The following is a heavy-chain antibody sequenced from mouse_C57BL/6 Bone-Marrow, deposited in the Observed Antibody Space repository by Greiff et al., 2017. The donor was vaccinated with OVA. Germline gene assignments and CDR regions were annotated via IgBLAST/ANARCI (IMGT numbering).Heavy chain of an antibody. CDR1: GYTFTSYW. CDR3: AREGSYYFDD. J-gene: IGHJ2*01. Sequence: QVQLQQPGAELVKPGASVKLSCKASGYTFTSYWMQWVKQRPGQGLEWIGEIDPSDSYTNYNQKFKGKATLTVDTSSSTAYMQLSSLTSEDSAVYYCAREGSYYFDDWGQGTTLTVSS. V-gene: IGHV1-50*01. CDR2: IDPSDSYT.